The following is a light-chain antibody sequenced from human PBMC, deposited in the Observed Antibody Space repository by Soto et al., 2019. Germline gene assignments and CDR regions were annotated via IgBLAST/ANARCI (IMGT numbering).Light chain of an antibody. J-gene: IGKJ5*01. Sequence: DIQMTQSPSSLSASVGDRVTITCRASQGISNYLAWSQQKPGKAPKSLIYDASSLRSGVPSKFSGSGFGTEFTLTISSLQPEDFATYYCQQYSTYPITFGQGTRLEFK. CDR3: QQYSTYPIT. CDR1: QGISNY. CDR2: DAS. V-gene: IGKV1-16*02.